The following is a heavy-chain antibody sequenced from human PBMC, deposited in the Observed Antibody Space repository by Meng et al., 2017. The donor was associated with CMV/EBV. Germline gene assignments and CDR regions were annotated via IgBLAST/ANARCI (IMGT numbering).Heavy chain of an antibody. Sequence: GGSLRLSCAASGFIFNSHNMNWVRQAPGKGLEWVANIKQDGSEKYYVDSVKGRFTISRDNAKNSLYLQMNSLRAEDTAVYYCAREAGDYGMDVWGQGTTVTVSS. CDR1: GFIFNSHN. CDR2: IKQDGSEK. D-gene: IGHD3-10*01. J-gene: IGHJ6*02. V-gene: IGHV3-7*01. CDR3: AREAGDYGMDV.